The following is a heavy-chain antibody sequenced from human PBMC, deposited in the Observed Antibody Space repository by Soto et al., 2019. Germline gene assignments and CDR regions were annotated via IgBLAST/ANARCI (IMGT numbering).Heavy chain of an antibody. D-gene: IGHD2-15*01. CDR1: GGSFSGYY. Sequence: QVQLQQWGAGLLKPSETLSLTCAVYGGSFSGYYWSWIRQPPGKGLEWIGEINHSGSTNYNPTLMSRVTISVNKSKNQFSLKLSYGTAADTAVYYCARGDSNYYYYGMDVWGQGPTVTVSS. CDR3: ARGDSNYYYYGMDV. CDR2: INHSGST. V-gene: IGHV4-34*01. J-gene: IGHJ6*02.